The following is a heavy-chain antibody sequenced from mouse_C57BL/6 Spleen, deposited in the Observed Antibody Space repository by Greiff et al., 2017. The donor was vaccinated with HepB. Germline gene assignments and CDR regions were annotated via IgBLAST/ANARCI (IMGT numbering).Heavy chain of an antibody. Sequence: VQLQQSGAELVRPGASVTLSCKASGYTFTDYEMHWVKQTPVHGLEWIGAIDPETGGTAYNQKFKGKAILTADKSSSTAYMELRSLTSEDSAVYYCTRGDGSIFAYWGQGTLVTVSA. CDR3: TRGDGSIFAY. J-gene: IGHJ3*01. CDR2: IDPETGGT. D-gene: IGHD1-1*01. V-gene: IGHV1-15*01. CDR1: GYTFTDYE.